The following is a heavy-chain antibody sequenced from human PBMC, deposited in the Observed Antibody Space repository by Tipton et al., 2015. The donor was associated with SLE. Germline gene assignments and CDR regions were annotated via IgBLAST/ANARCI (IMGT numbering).Heavy chain of an antibody. V-gene: IGHV4-61*02. CDR1: GASISGGSDY. J-gene: IGHJ4*02. CDR2: VYTAGTT. CDR3: ARHLYNIGWNHFDY. Sequence: LRLSCTVSGASISGGSDYWTWIRQPAGKGLEWIGRVYTAGTTNYNPSLKSRVTISLDKSKNQFSLKLTSVTAADTAVYYCARHLYNIGWNHFDYWGPGTLVTVSS. D-gene: IGHD6-19*01.